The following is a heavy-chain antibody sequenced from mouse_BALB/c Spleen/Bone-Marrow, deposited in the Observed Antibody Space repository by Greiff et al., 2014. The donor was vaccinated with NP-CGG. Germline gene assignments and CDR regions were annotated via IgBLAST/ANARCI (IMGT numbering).Heavy chain of an antibody. CDR2: IYPYNGGT. CDR3: ARSKGGNYYAMDY. J-gene: IGHJ4*01. CDR1: GYTFTDYN. D-gene: IGHD1-1*02. V-gene: IGHV1S29*02. Sequence: EVQLVESGPELVKPGASVKISCKASGYTFTDYNMHWVKQSHGKSLGWIGYIYPYNGGTGYNQKFKSKATLTVDNSSSTAYMELRSLTSEDSAVYYCARSKGGNYYAMDYWGQGTSVTVSS.